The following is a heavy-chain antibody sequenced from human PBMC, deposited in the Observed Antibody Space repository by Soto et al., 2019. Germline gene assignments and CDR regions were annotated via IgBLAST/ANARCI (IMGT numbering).Heavy chain of an antibody. J-gene: IGHJ4*02. Sequence: QVQLVESGGGVVQPGRSLRLSCAASGFTFSSYGMHWVRQAPGKGLEWVAVISYDGSNKYYADSVKGRFTISRDNSKNXLYLQMNSLRAEDTAVYYCAKDGPGGSSWYHYFDYWGQGTLVTVSS. CDR1: GFTFSSYG. V-gene: IGHV3-30*18. D-gene: IGHD6-13*01. CDR2: ISYDGSNK. CDR3: AKDGPGGSSWYHYFDY.